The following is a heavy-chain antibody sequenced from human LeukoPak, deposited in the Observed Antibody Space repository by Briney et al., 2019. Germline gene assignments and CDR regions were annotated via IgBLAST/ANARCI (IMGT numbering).Heavy chain of an antibody. J-gene: IGHJ4*02. D-gene: IGHD3/OR15-3a*01. V-gene: IGHV3-74*01. CDR1: AFSFSNSW. CDR2: INSDGTTT. CDR3: ASDPYLANFWTGYPYY. Sequence: GRSLRLSCAASAFSFSNSWMHWVRQAPGKGLVWVSRINSDGTTTYYADSVKGRFTISTDNATSTLFLQMNSLRPEDTALYYCASDPYLANFWTGYPYYWGQGTLVTVSS.